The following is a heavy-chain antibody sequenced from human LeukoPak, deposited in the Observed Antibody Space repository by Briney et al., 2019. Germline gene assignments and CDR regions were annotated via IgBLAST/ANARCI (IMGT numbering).Heavy chain of an antibody. CDR1: GFTLSSYA. D-gene: IGHD4/OR15-4a*01. Sequence: GGSLRLSCVASGFTLSSYAMNWVRQAPGKGLEWVSDISGSGGSTYHADSVKGRFTISRDNSKNTLYLQMNSLRAEDTAVYYCAKGNVYGGNGMDVWGQGTTVTVSS. V-gene: IGHV3-23*01. CDR3: AKGNVYGGNGMDV. CDR2: ISGSGGST. J-gene: IGHJ6*02.